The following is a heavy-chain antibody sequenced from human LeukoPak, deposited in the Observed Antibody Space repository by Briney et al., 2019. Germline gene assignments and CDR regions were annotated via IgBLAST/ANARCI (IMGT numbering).Heavy chain of an antibody. CDR2: IYSGGTT. J-gene: IGHJ4*02. D-gene: IGHD6-19*01. Sequence: GGSLRLSCAASGFTFSYAWMSWVRQAPGKGLEWVSLIYSGGTTYYADSVKGRFAISRDNSKNTLYLQMNSLRAEDTAVYYCAREPSYTSGLDYWGQGALVTVSS. V-gene: IGHV3-66*01. CDR1: GFTFSYAW. CDR3: AREPSYTSGLDY.